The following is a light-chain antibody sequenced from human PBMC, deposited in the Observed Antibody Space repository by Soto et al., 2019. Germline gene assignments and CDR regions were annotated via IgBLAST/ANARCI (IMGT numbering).Light chain of an antibody. CDR1: SSDVGGYNY. J-gene: IGLJ1*01. V-gene: IGLV2-8*01. CDR3: SSYAGSSNV. CDR2: EVN. Sequence: QSVLTQPPSASGSPGQSVAISCTGTSSDVGGYNYVSWYQQHPGKAPKLMIYEVNKRPSGVPDRSSGSKSGNTASLTVYGLKAEDEDDYYCSSYAGSSNVFGTGTKVTV.